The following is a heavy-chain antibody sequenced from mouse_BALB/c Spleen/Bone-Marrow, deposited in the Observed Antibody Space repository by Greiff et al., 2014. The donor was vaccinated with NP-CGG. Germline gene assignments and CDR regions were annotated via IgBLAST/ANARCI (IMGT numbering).Heavy chain of an antibody. J-gene: IGHJ2*01. Sequence: VQLQQPGAEPVKPGASVKLSCTASGFNIIDTYMHWVKQRPEQGLEWIGRIDPANGNTKYDPKFQGKATITADTSSNTAYLQLSSLTSEDTAVYYCALTGFDYWGQGTTLTVSS. CDR2: IDPANGNT. D-gene: IGHD4-1*01. CDR1: GFNIIDTY. V-gene: IGHV14-3*02. CDR3: ALTGFDY.